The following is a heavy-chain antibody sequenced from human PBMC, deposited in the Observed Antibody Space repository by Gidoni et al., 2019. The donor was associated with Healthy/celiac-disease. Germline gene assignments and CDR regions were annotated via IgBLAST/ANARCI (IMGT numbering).Heavy chain of an antibody. V-gene: IGHV3-23*01. J-gene: IGHJ5*02. CDR2: ISGSGGRT. CDR3: AKARYYYDSSADWFDP. CDR1: GFTFSSYA. D-gene: IGHD3-22*01. Sequence: EVQLLESGGGLVQPGGSLRLSCAASGFTFSSYAMSWVRQAPGKGLEGVSAISGSGGRTYYADSVKGRVTISRDNSKNTLYLQMNSLRAEDTAVYYCAKARYYYDSSADWFDPWGQGTLVTVSS.